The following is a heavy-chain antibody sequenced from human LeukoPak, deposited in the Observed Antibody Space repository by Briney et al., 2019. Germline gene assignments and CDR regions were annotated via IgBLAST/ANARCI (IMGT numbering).Heavy chain of an antibody. CDR3: ARPRLSRSSSSGGWYDP. D-gene: IGHD6-6*01. V-gene: IGHV1-2*02. Sequence: GASVKVSCKASGYTFTGYYMHWVRQAPGQGLEWMGWINPNSGGTNYAQKFQGRVTMTRDTSISTAYMELSRLRSDDTAVYYCARPRLSRSSSSGGWYDPWGQGTLVTVSS. J-gene: IGHJ5*02. CDR2: INPNSGGT. CDR1: GYTFTGYY.